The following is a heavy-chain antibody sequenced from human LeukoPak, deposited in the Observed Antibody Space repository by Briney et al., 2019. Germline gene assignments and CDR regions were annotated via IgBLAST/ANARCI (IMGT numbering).Heavy chain of an antibody. CDR1: GFTFSSYA. Sequence: PGGSLRLSCAASGFTFSSYAMSWVRQAPGKGLEWVSAISGSGGSTYYADSVKGRFTISRDNSKNTPYLQMNSLRAEDTAVYYCAKRTSDSSSWYNYYYYGMDVWGQGTTVTVSS. J-gene: IGHJ6*02. CDR3: AKRTSDSSSWYNYYYYGMDV. V-gene: IGHV3-23*01. CDR2: ISGSGGST. D-gene: IGHD6-13*01.